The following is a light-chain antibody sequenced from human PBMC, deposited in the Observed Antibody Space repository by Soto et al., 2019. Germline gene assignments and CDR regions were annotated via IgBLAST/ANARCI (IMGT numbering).Light chain of an antibody. Sequence: EIQMTQSPSSLSASVGDRVTITCRASRSIGNYLNWYQQKPESAPKQRIYLTSSLQSGVPSRFSGSGSGTDFTLTISSLQPEDFATYYCQQSYSTPYSFGQGIKVDIK. CDR1: RSIGNY. CDR2: LTS. CDR3: QQSYSTPYS. V-gene: IGKV1-39*01. J-gene: IGKJ2*01.